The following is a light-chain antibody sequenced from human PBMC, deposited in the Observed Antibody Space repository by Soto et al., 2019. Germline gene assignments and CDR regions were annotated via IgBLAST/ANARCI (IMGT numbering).Light chain of an antibody. CDR1: SSDVGSYNL. CDR3: CSYAGSSTSYV. CDR2: EGS. Sequence: QSVLTQPASVSGSPGQSITISCTGTSSDVGSYNLVSWYQQHPGKAPKLMNYEGSKRPSGVSNRFSGSKSGNTASLTISGLQAEDEADYYCCSYAGSSTSYVFGTGTKLTVL. J-gene: IGLJ1*01. V-gene: IGLV2-23*01.